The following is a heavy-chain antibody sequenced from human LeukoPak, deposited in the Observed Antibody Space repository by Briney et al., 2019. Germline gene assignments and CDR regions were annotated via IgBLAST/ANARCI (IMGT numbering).Heavy chain of an antibody. CDR3: AAGGDDAKAGY. J-gene: IGHJ4*02. CDR1: VASITSGRYY. CDR2: IHYSGTPT. Sequence: SETLSLTCSVYVASITSGRYYWCWMRQAPGKGLEWIGTIHYSGTPTFYNPSLESRVSLFSDTSRNDFSLRLRSVTAADTAVYYCAAGGDDAKAGYWGQGTLVTVSS. D-gene: IGHD3-16*01. V-gene: IGHV4-39*02.